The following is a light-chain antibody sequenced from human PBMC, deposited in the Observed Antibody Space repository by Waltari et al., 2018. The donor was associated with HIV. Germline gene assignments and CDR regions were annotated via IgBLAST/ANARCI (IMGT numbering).Light chain of an antibody. CDR2: LGS. CDR3: MQALQTPRT. J-gene: IGKJ1*01. Sequence: DIVMTQSPLSLPVTPGAAASITCRSSQSLLHSNGYSDLDWYLQKPGQSPQLLIYLGSNRASGVPDRFSGSGSGTDFTLKISRVEAEDVGVYYCMQALQTPRTFGQGTKVEIK. CDR1: QSLLHSNGYSD. V-gene: IGKV2-28*01.